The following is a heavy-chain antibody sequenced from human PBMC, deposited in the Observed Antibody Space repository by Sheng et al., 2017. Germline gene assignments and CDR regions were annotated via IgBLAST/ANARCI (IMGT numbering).Heavy chain of an antibody. CDR1: GFTFSNHW. D-gene: IGHD3-10*01. J-gene: IGHJ4*02. Sequence: EVHLLESGGGLVQPGGSLRLSCAASGFTFSNHWMSWVRQAPGKGLEWVANIRQDGSEENYVDSVKGRFTISRDNAKNSLSLQMNSLRVEDTAVYYCAREVVAFLWFRAHDSWGQGTRVTVSS. CDR3: AREVVAFLWFRAHDS. CDR2: IRQDGSEE. V-gene: IGHV3-7*01.